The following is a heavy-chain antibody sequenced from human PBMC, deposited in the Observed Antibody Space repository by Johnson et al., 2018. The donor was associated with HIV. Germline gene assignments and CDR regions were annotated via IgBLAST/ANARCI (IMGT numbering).Heavy chain of an antibody. D-gene: IGHD3-10*01. Sequence: QMLLVESGGGVVQPGRSLRLSCAASGFTFSSYGMHWVRQAPGKGLEWVAFIRYDGINKYYADSVKGRFTISRDNSKNTLYLQMNSLRAEDTAVYYCARERAMVRGVPDAFDIWGQGTMVTVSS. CDR2: IRYDGINK. V-gene: IGHV3-30*02. CDR3: ARERAMVRGVPDAFDI. CDR1: GFTFSSYG. J-gene: IGHJ3*02.